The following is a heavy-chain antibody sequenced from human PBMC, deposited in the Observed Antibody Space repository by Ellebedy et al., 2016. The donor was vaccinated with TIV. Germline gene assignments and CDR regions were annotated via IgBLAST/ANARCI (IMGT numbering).Heavy chain of an antibody. CDR1: GFTFSNYW. J-gene: IGHJ4*02. CDR2: IKQDGSEK. CDR3: VRGQSSGVGAPY. D-gene: IGHD3-3*01. Sequence: GESLKISCAASGFTFSNYWRSWVRQARGKGLEWVANIKQDGSEKYYVDSVKGRFTISRDNAKNSLYLQMNSLRAEDTAVYYCVRGQSSGVGAPYWGQGTRVTVSS. V-gene: IGHV3-7*01.